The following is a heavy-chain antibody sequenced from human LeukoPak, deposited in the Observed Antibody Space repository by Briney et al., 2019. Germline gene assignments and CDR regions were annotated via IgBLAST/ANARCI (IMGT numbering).Heavy chain of an antibody. CDR2: IYSTGST. D-gene: IGHD6-19*01. J-gene: IGHJ4*02. V-gene: IGHV4-61*02. CDR3: ARDGHSNGWTFFDS. CDR1: GASFNRKTYY. Sequence: PSETLSLTCTVSGASFNRKTYYWTWLRRPAGKGREWIGRIYSTGSTTYNPSLKSRVTISIDASKNQFSLTLTSVTAADTALYYCARDGHSNGWTFFDSWGQGTLVTVSS.